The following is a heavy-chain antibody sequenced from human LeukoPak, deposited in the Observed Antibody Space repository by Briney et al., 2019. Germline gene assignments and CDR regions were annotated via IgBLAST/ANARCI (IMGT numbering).Heavy chain of an antibody. D-gene: IGHD1-26*01. CDR1: GGSISSSNW. CDR3: ARDGSRDYFDY. V-gene: IGHV4-4*02. Sequence: SESLSLTCAVSGGSISSSNWWSWVREPPGKGLEWIGEIYHSGGTNYNPSLKSRVTISVDKSKNQFSLKLSSVTAADTAVYYCARDGSRDYFDYWGQGTLVTVSS. CDR2: IYHSGGT. J-gene: IGHJ4*02.